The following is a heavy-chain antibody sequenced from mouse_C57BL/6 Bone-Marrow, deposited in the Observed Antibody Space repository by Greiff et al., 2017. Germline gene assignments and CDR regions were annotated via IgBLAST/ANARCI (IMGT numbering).Heavy chain of an antibody. CDR2: IDPSDSYT. D-gene: IGHD2-3*01. CDR1: GYTFTSYW. V-gene: IGHV1-59*01. Sequence: VQLQQPGAELVRPGTSVKLSCKTSGYTFTSYWMHWVKQRPGQGLEWIGVIDPSDSYTNYNQKFKGKATLTVDTSSSTAYMQLSSLTSEDSAVYYCARSLYDGYYVGFAYWGQGTLVTVSA. J-gene: IGHJ3*01. CDR3: ARSLYDGYYVGFAY.